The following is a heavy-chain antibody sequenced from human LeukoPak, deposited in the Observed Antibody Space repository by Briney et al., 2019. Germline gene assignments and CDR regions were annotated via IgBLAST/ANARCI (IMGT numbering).Heavy chain of an antibody. CDR2: ISSSSSYI. CDR3: ARYHSSSWYYNY. Sequence: GGSLRLSCAASGFXFSSYSINWVRQAPGKGQEWVSPISSSSSYIYYADSVKGRFTISRDNAKNSLYLQMNSLRAEDTAVYCCARYHSSSWYYNYWGQGTLVTVSS. D-gene: IGHD6-13*01. V-gene: IGHV3-21*01. CDR1: GFXFSSYS. J-gene: IGHJ4*02.